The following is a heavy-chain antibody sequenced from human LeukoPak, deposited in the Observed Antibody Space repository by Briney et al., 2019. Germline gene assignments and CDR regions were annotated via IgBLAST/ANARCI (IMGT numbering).Heavy chain of an antibody. CDR3: ARVSWFGGLVDY. J-gene: IGHJ4*02. CDR2: ISSSGSTI. CDR1: GYTFSSFT. D-gene: IGHD3-10*01. Sequence: GGSLRLSCAASGYTFSSFTLSWVRQAPGKGLEWVSYISSSGSTIYYADSVKGRFTISRGNAKNSLYLQMNSLRAEDTAVYYCARVSWFGGLVDYWGQGTLVTVSS. V-gene: IGHV3-48*04.